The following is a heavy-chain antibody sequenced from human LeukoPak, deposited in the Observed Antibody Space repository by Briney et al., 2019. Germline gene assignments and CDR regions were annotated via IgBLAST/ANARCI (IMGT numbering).Heavy chain of an antibody. Sequence: GGSLRLSCAASGITFSNACMTWVRQAPGKGLEWVGRIKSKTDGGTTDYAAPVKGRFTISRDDSKNTLYLQMNSLKTEDTAVYYCTTDLDVSYYFDYWGQGTLVTVSS. CDR3: TTDLDVSYYFDY. J-gene: IGHJ4*02. CDR2: IKSKTDGGTT. V-gene: IGHV3-15*01. CDR1: GITFSNAC. D-gene: IGHD1-1*01.